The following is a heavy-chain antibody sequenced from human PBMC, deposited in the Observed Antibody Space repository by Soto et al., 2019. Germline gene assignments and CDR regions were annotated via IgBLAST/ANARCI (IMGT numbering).Heavy chain of an antibody. Sequence: SETLSLTCTVSGGSISSSSYYWGWIRQPPGKGLEWIGSIYYSGSTYYNPSLKSRVTISVDTSKNQFSLKLSSVTAADTAVYYCARQLGSSGWYYFDYWGQGTLVTVSS. CDR1: GGSISSSSYY. J-gene: IGHJ4*02. CDR3: ARQLGSSGWYYFDY. D-gene: IGHD6-19*01. V-gene: IGHV4-39*01. CDR2: IYYSGST.